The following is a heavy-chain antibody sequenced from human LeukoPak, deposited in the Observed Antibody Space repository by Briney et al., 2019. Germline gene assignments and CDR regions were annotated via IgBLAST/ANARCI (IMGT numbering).Heavy chain of an antibody. CDR3: AKGKANDNPDWFDP. D-gene: IGHD1-14*01. CDR1: GFTFSSYA. Sequence: GGSLRLSCAASGFTFSSYAMTWVRQAPGKGLEWVSSIIGSGGTTFYADSVKGRFTISRDNSKNTLYLQMNSLRADDTAVYYCAKGKANDNPDWFDPWGQGTLVTVSS. CDR2: IIGSGGTT. V-gene: IGHV3-23*01. J-gene: IGHJ5*02.